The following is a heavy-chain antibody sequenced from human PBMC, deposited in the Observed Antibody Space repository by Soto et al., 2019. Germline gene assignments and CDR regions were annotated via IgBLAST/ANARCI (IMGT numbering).Heavy chain of an antibody. CDR2: ISSSGSTI. V-gene: IGHV3-48*03. Sequence: EVQLVESGGGLVQPGGSLRLSCAASGFTFSSYEMNWVRQAPGKGLEWVSYISSSGSTIYYADSVKGRFTISRDNAKNSLYLQMNSLRAEDTAVYYCARVRSPDRYCSSTSCQYYYYYGMDVWGQGTTVTVSS. CDR1: GFTFSSYE. CDR3: ARVRSPDRYCSSTSCQYYYYYGMDV. J-gene: IGHJ6*02. D-gene: IGHD2-2*01.